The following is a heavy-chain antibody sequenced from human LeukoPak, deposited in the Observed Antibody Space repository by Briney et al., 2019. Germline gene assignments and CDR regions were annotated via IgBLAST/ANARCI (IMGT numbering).Heavy chain of an antibody. CDR3: ARLPRYFYDSAAFDI. J-gene: IGHJ3*02. CDR1: GGSFSGYY. Sequence: SETLSLTCAVYGGSFSGYYWSWIRQPPGKGLEWIGEINHSGSTNYNPSLKSRVTISADTSKNQFSLKLSSVTAADTAVYYCARLPRYFYDSAAFDIWGRGTMVTVSS. D-gene: IGHD3-22*01. CDR2: INHSGST. V-gene: IGHV4-34*01.